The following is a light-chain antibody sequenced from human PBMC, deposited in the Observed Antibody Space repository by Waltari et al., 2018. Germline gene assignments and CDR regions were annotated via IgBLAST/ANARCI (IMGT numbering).Light chain of an antibody. CDR1: TGAVTSGHS. CDR3: LVAYSGVGV. Sequence: QAVVTQEPSLTFSPGGTVTLTCGSSTGAVTSGHSPYCFQQKPRQAPRTLIYDTTNKHPCKPARLSGSRSGGKAALTLSGAQAEDEAEYYCLVAYSGVGVLGGGTKLTVL. V-gene: IGLV7-46*01. CDR2: DTT. J-gene: IGLJ3*02.